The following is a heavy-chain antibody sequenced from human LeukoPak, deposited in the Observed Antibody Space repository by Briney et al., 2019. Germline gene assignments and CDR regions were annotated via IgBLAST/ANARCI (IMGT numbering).Heavy chain of an antibody. Sequence: ASVKVSCKASGGTFSSYAISWVRQAPGQGLEWMGGIIPIFGTANYSQKFQGRVTITADESTSTAYMELSSLRSEDTAVYYCARATAYSNYVLDYWGQGTLVTVSS. CDR2: IIPIFGTA. V-gene: IGHV1-69*01. J-gene: IGHJ4*02. CDR3: ARATAYSNYVLDY. CDR1: GGTFSSYA. D-gene: IGHD4-11*01.